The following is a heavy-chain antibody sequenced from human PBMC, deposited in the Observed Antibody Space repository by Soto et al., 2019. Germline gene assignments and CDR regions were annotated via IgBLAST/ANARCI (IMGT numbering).Heavy chain of an antibody. J-gene: IGHJ4*02. CDR1: GYTFTSYA. CDR3: AIHPCITRCPDY. V-gene: IGHV1-3*01. Sequence: ASVKVSCKASGYTFTSYAMHWVRQAPGQRLEWMGWINAGNGNTKYSQKFQGRVTITRDTSASTGYMELSSLRSEDTAVYYCAIHPCITRCPDYWGQGTLVTVSS. CDR2: INAGNGNT. D-gene: IGHD2-2*01.